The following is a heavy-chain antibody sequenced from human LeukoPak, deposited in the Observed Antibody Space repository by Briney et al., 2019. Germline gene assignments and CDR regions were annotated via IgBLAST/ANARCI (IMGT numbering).Heavy chain of an antibody. CDR3: ARGLRYCSGGRCYFSPPYYYYMDV. CDR2: MNPNSGNT. CDR1: GYTFTAYY. V-gene: IGHV1-8*02. Sequence: ASVTVSCKASGYTFTAYYMHWVRQAPGQGLEWMGWMNPNSGNTGYAQKFQGRVTMTRNTSISTAYMELSSLRSEDTAVYYCARGLRYCSGGRCYFSPPYYYYMDVWGKGTTVTISS. J-gene: IGHJ6*03. D-gene: IGHD2-15*01.